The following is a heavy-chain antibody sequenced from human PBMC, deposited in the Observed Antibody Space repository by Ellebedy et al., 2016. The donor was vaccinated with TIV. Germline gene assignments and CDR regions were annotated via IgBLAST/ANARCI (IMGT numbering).Heavy chain of an antibody. CDR2: ISSSSSYI. CDR3: ARGGIVGATTDDY. CDR1: GFTFSSYS. V-gene: IGHV3-21*01. J-gene: IGHJ4*02. D-gene: IGHD1-26*01. Sequence: GGSLRLSCAASGFTFSSYSMNWVRQAPGKGLEWVSSISSSSSYIYYADSVKGRFTISRDNAKNSLYLQMNSPRAEDTAVYYCARGGIVGATTDDYWGQGTLVTVSS.